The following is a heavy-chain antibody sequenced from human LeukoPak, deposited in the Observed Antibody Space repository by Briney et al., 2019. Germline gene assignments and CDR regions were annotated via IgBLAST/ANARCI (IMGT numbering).Heavy chain of an antibody. CDR3: ARDSGGYYDSSGYYYGIDY. J-gene: IGHJ4*02. D-gene: IGHD3-22*01. CDR1: GFTFSSYW. V-gene: IGHV3-7*03. CDR2: IKQDGSEK. Sequence: GGSLRLSCAASGFTFSSYWMSWVRQAPGKGLEWVDNIKQDGSEKYYVDSVKGRFTISRDNAKNSLYLQMNSLRAEDTAVYYCARDSGGYYDSSGYYYGIDYWGQGTLVTVSS.